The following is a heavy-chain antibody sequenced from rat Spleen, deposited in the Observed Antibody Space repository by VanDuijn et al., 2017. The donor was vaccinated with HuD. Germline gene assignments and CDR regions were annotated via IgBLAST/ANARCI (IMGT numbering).Heavy chain of an antibody. Sequence: EVQLVESGGGLVQPGRSLKLACIASGFTFNNYWMTWIRQAPGKGLEWVASITSAGDTTYYPDSVKGRFTISRENAYSTLYLQMNSLRSEDTGTYYCARVGTRVSRFAYWGQGTLVTVSS. CDR2: ITSAGDTT. J-gene: IGHJ3*01. V-gene: IGHV5-31*01. D-gene: IGHD1-4*01. CDR3: ARVGTRVSRFAY. CDR1: GFTFNNYW.